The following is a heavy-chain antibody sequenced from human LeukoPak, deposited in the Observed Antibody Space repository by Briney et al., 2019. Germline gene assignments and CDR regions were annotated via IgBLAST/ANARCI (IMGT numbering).Heavy chain of an antibody. CDR2: ISSSSSYI. CDR3: ASCGRLGSSWWFDP. Sequence: GGSLRLSCAASGFTFSSYSMNRVRQAPGEGLEWVSSISSSSSYIYYADSVRGRFTISRDNATSSLYLQMNSLRAEDTAVYYCASCGRLGSSWWFDPWGEGTLVTVSS. CDR1: GFTFSSYS. V-gene: IGHV3-21*01. J-gene: IGHJ5*02. D-gene: IGHD6-6*01.